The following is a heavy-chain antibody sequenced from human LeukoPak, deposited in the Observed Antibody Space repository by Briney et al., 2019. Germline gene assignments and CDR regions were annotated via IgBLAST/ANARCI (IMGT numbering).Heavy chain of an antibody. V-gene: IGHV3-64D*06. CDR2: ISSNGRST. CDR1: GFTFGSHW. J-gene: IGHJ4*02. D-gene: IGHD3-10*01. Sequence: PGGSLRLSCDAPGFTFGSHWMHWVRQAPGKGLEYVSAISSNGRSTYYADSVKGRFTISRDNSKNTLYLQMSSLRAEDTAVYYCVKVLASHYYGSGSFDYWGQGTLVTVSS. CDR3: VKVLASHYYGSGSFDY.